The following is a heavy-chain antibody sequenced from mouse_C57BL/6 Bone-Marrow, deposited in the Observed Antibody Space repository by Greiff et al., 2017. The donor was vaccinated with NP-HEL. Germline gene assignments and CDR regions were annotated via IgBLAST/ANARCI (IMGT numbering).Heavy chain of an antibody. CDR1: GFTFSSYT. CDR2: ISGGGGNT. J-gene: IGHJ4*01. Sequence: EVQGVESGGGLVKPGGSLKLSCAASGFTFSSYTMSWVRQTPEKRLEWVATISGGGGNTYYPDSVKGRFTISRDNAKNTLYLQMSSLRSEDTALYYCARQMDYWGQGTSVTVSS. V-gene: IGHV5-9*01. CDR3: ARQMDY.